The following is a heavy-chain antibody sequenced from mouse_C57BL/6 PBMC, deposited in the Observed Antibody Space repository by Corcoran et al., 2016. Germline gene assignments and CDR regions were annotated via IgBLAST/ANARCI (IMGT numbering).Heavy chain of an antibody. V-gene: IGHV1-9*01. CDR3: ASRGGSNESDVAY. CDR2: ILPGSGST. CDR1: GYTCTGNR. D-gene: IGHD3-1*01. Sequence: VQLQQSGAELMRPGASVKLSCKATGYTCTGNRREWVKQRPGHGLEWIGEILPGSGSTNYNEKFTGKATFTADTSSNTAYMQLSSLTSEDTAVYYCASRGGSNESDVAYCGQGTVFTVSA. J-gene: IGHJ3*01.